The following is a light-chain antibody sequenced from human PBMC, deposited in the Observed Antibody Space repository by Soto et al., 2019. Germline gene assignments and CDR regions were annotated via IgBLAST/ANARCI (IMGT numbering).Light chain of an antibody. V-gene: IGKV1-5*03. CDR2: KAS. CDR3: QQYNTYSWT. Sequence: DIQMTQSPSTLSASVVDRVTITCRASQSISTWLSWYQQKPGKGPTLLIYKASRLESGVPSRFSGSGSGTEFALTISSLQPADFATYYCQQYNTYSWTFGQGTKVDI. CDR1: QSISTW. J-gene: IGKJ1*01.